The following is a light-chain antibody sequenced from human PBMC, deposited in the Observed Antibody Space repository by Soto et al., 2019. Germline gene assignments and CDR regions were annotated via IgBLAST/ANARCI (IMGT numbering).Light chain of an antibody. CDR2: ATS. J-gene: IGKJ5*01. V-gene: IGKV1-39*01. CDR3: QQSYKMPS. CDR1: RNVSIY. Sequence: EIPLTQSPSSLAASVGDRLTLTCRASRNVSIYLNWYQHKPGKGPTLLIHATSNLQIGVPSRFSGSGSGTEFNLTISSLEPEDFGTYYCQQSYKMPSFGQGTRLVI.